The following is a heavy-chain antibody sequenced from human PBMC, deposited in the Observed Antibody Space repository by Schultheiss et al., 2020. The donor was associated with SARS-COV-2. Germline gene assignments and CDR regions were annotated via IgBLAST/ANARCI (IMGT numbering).Heavy chain of an antibody. CDR1: GFTFSSYA. J-gene: IGHJ4*02. V-gene: IGHV3-30*01. CDR2: ISYDGSNK. CDR3: AREPPYDFWSGYYSEGFDY. Sequence: GESLKISCAASGFTFSSYAMHWVRQAPGKGLEWVAVISYDGSNKYYADSVKGRFTISRDNSKNTLYLQMNSLRAEDTAVYYCAREPPYDFWSGYYSEGFDYWGQGTLVTVSS. D-gene: IGHD3-3*01.